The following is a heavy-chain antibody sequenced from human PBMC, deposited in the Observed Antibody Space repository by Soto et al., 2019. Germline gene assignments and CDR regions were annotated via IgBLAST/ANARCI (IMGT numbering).Heavy chain of an antibody. Sequence: GGSLRLSCAASGLTFSSYAMRWVRQAPGKGLEWVSGISGSGGSTYYADSVKGRFTISRDNSKNTVYLQMNSLRAEDTAVYYCAKVGSLISSHTWGQGTLVTVSS. J-gene: IGHJ5*02. CDR2: ISGSGGST. V-gene: IGHV3-23*01. CDR3: AKVGSLISSHT. D-gene: IGHD3-3*02. CDR1: GLTFSSYA.